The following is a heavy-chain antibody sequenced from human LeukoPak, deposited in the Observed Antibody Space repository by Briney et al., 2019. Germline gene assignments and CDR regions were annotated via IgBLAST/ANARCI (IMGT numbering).Heavy chain of an antibody. D-gene: IGHD2-2*01. CDR1: GGSISSGGYY. CDR3: ARSSKDIVVVPAAPTHAFDI. CDR2: IYYSGST. J-gene: IGHJ3*02. V-gene: IGHV4-31*03. Sequence: PSQTLSLTCTVSGGSISSGGYYWSWIRQHPGKGLEWIGYIYYSGSTYYNPSLKSRVTISVDTSKNQFSLKLSSVTAADTAVYYCARSSKDIVVVPAAPTHAFDIWGQATMVTVSS.